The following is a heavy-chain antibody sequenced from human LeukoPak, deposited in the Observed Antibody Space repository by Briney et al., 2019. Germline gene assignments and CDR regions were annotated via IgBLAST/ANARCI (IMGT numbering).Heavy chain of an antibody. CDR2: INHSGST. CDR3: ARVLSRYCSSTSCYTDAFDI. CDR1: GGSFSGYY. V-gene: IGHV4-34*01. Sequence: SETLSLTCAVYGGSFSGYYWSWIRQPPGKGLEWIGEINHSGSTNYNPSLKSRVTISVDTSKNQFSLKLSSVTAADTAVYYCARVLSRYCSSTSCYTDAFDIWAKGQWSPSLQ. J-gene: IGHJ3*02. D-gene: IGHD2-2*02.